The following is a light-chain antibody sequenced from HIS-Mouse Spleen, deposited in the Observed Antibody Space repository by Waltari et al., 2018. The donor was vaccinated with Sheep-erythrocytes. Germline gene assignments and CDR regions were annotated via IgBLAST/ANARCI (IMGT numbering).Light chain of an antibody. Sequence: SYELTQPPSVSVSPGQTASITCSAAKLGAKYSCWYQQKPGHSPVLVIYQDSKRPSGIPERFSGSNSGNTATLTISGTQAMDEADYYCQAWDSSTAWNVVFGGGTKLTVL. CDR3: QAWDSSTAWNVV. V-gene: IGLV3-1*01. CDR1: KLGAKY. CDR2: QDS. J-gene: IGLJ2*01.